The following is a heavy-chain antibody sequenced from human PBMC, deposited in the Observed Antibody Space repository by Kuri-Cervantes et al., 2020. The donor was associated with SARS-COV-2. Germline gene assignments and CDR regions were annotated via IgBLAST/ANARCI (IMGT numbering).Heavy chain of an antibody. CDR1: GGSFSGYY. D-gene: IGHD2-2*01. V-gene: IGHV4-34*01. CDR3: ARANIVVVPAALGAIIYYYYYMDV. J-gene: IGHJ6*03. CDR2: INHSGST. Sequence: GSLRLSCAVYGGSFSGYYWSWIRQPPGKGLEWLGEINHSGSTTYKPPLKSRVSMSVDMSKNQFSLKLSSVTAADTAVYYCARANIVVVPAALGAIIYYYYYMDVWGKGTTVTVSS.